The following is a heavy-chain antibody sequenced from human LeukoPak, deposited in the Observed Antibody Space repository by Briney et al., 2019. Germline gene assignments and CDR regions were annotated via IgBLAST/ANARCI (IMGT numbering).Heavy chain of an antibody. CDR3: ASTQKKSYYCYGMDV. CDR1: GFTFSRSW. CDR2: TKQDGREK. Sequence: GGSLRLSCAASGFTFSRSWMTWVRQAPGKGLEWVANTKQDGREKYYADSVKGRFTISRDNAKKSLYLQMNSLKTEDTAVYYCASTQKKSYYCYGMDVWGQGTTVTVSS. J-gene: IGHJ6*02. V-gene: IGHV3-7*03.